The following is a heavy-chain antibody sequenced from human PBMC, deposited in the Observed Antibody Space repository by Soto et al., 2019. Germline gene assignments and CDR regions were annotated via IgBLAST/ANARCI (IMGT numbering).Heavy chain of an antibody. D-gene: IGHD3-22*01. V-gene: IGHV5-51*01. CDR2: IWPGNSDT. CDR3: ARHLYHDSSGIYSPFDF. Sequence: GESLKISCKGSGYSFTTYWIGWVRQMPGKGLEWMGIIWPGNSDTRYSPTLQGHVTISADKSISTAYLQWRSLEASDTAMYYCARHLYHDSSGIYSPFDFWGQGILVTVSS. J-gene: IGHJ4*02. CDR1: GYSFTTYW.